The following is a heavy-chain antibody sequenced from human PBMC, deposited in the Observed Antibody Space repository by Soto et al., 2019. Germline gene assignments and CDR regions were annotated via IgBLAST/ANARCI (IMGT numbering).Heavy chain of an antibody. CDR1: GFTFSSYW. J-gene: IGHJ4*02. Sequence: EVQLVESGGGLVQPGGSLRLSCAASGFTFSSYWMHWVRQAPGKGLVWVSRINSDGSSTSYADSVKGRFTISRDNAKKTINLQMNGMGAEDTAVDYYVTTSLVVAAATREDSWGQGTLVTVSS. D-gene: IGHD2-15*01. CDR2: INSDGSST. V-gene: IGHV3-74*01. CDR3: VTTSLVVAAATREDS.